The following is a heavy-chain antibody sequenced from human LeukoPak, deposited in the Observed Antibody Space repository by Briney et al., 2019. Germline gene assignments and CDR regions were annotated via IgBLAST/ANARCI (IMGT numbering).Heavy chain of an antibody. J-gene: IGHJ4*02. CDR1: GYTFTSYA. CDR3: ARGSGEGYCSSTSCPLGY. D-gene: IGHD2-2*01. V-gene: IGHV1-69*05. Sequence: GASVKVSCKASGYTFTSYAISWVRQAPGQGLEWMGRIIPIFGTANYAQKFQGRVTITTDESTSTAYMELSSLRSEDTAVYYCARGSGEGYCSSTSCPLGYWGQGTLVTVSS. CDR2: IIPIFGTA.